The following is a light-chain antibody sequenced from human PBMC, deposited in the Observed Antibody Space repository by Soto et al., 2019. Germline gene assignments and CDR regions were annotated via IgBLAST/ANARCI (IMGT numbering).Light chain of an antibody. CDR3: QQRSNWWIT. CDR2: DAS. Sequence: EIVLTQSPATLSLSPGERATLSCRASQSVSSYLAWYQQKPGQAPRLLIYDASNRATGIPARFSGSGSGTDFTLTISSLEPEDFVVYYCQQRSNWWITFGQGTRLEIK. CDR1: QSVSSY. V-gene: IGKV3-11*01. J-gene: IGKJ5*01.